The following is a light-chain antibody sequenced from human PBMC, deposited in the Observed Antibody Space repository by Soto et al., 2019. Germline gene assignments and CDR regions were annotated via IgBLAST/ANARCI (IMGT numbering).Light chain of an antibody. CDR1: SSDVGGYNY. CDR2: EVS. J-gene: IGLJ1*01. CDR3: SPSAVRNHLYV. V-gene: IGLV2-8*01. Sequence: ALTQPHSRSGSHGHTATSCCTGASSDVGGYNYVSWYQQHPGKAPKLMIYEVSKRPSGVPDRFSGSKSGNTASLTVSGLQADDEADYYCSPSAVRNHLYVFGTGT.